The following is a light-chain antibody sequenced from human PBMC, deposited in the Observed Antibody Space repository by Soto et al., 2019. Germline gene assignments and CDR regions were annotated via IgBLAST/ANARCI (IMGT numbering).Light chain of an antibody. CDR3: QQLRSYPST. CDR2: AAS. Sequence: IQLTHAPSSLSASLGDIVTITGRASQDIAIYLAWYQQKPGEAPKLLIYAASTLHGGVPSRFSGSGSGTDFALTITSLQAEDFATYYCQQLRSYPSTFGGGTKVDIK. J-gene: IGKJ4*01. V-gene: IGKV1-9*01. CDR1: QDIAIY.